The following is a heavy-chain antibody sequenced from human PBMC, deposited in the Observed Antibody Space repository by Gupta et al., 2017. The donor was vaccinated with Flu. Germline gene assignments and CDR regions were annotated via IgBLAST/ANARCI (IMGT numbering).Heavy chain of an antibody. CDR3: ATDSATGYDSFSYYGIDV. J-gene: IGHJ6*02. CDR1: CDTFSDYY. CDR2: IDPEDGET. V-gene: IGHV1-69-2*01. Sequence: EVQVVQSGAEVKKPGTKVKISCKVSCDTFSDYYMHWVQQAPGKGLEWMGRIDPEDGETIYAEKFQGRVIITANTSTDTSYLEVSSLRSEDTAVYYCATDSATGYDSFSYYGIDVWGQGTTVTVSS. D-gene: IGHD3-9*01.